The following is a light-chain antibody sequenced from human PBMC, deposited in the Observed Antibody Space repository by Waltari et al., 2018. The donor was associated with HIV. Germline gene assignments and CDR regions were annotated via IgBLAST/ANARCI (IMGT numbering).Light chain of an antibody. V-gene: IGLV2-14*03. Sequence: QSALTQPASVSGSPGQSITISCPGTSSDVGGYNYVSWYQQHQGKAPQLRIYDVSNRPSGVSNRFSGSKSGNTASLTISGLQAEDEADYYCSSYTSSSPYAFGTGTKVTVL. CDR3: SSYTSSSPYA. J-gene: IGLJ1*01. CDR2: DVS. CDR1: SSDVGGYNY.